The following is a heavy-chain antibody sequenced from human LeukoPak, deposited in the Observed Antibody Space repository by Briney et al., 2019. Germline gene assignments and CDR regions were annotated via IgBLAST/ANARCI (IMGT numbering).Heavy chain of an antibody. V-gene: IGHV4-39*01. Sequence: SETLSLTCTVSGGSISSSSYYWGWIRQPPGKGLEWIGSIYYSGSTYYNPSLKSRVTISVDTSKNQFSLKLSSVTAADTAVYYCARRNHYDSWSDPSPFDYWGQGTLVTVSS. CDR3: ARRNHYDSWSDPSPFDY. CDR2: IYYSGST. D-gene: IGHD3-3*01. CDR1: GGSISSSSYY. J-gene: IGHJ4*02.